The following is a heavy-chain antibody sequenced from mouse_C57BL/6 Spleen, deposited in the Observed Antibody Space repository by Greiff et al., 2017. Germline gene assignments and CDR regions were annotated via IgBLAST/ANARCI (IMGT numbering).Heavy chain of an antibody. CDR2: INPSNGGT. Sequence: VQLQQPGTELVKSGASVKLSCKASGYTFTSYWMHWVKQRPGHGLEWIGNINPSNGGTNYNEKFKSKATLTVDKSSSTAYMQLSSLTSEDSAVYYCARVWKDYAMDYWGQGTSVTVSS. D-gene: IGHD2-4*01. V-gene: IGHV1-53*01. J-gene: IGHJ4*01. CDR1: GYTFTSYW. CDR3: ARVWKDYAMDY.